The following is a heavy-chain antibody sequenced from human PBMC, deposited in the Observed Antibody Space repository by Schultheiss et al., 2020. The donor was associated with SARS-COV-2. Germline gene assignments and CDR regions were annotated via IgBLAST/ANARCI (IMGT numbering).Heavy chain of an antibody. CDR1: GYTFTSYG. CDR3: ARGVRHAFDI. Sequence: ASVKVSCKASGYTFTSYGISWVRQAPGQGLEWMGWINPNSGGTNYAQKFQGRVTMTRDTSTSTAYMELRSLRSDDTAVYYCARGVRHAFDIWGQGTMVTVSS. J-gene: IGHJ3*02. V-gene: IGHV1-18*01. CDR2: INPNSGGT.